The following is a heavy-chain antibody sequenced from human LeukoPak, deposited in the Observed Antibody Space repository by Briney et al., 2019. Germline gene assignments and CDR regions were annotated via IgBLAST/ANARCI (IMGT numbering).Heavy chain of an antibody. Sequence: PPGGSLRLSCAASGFTFSSYAMHWVRQAPGKGLEWVAVISYDGSNKYYADSVKGRFTISRDNSKNTLYLQMNSLRAEDTAVYYCARECRDYDRAFDIWGQGTMVTVSS. CDR1: GFTFSSYA. D-gene: IGHD3-3*01. V-gene: IGHV3-30-3*01. CDR3: ARECRDYDRAFDI. CDR2: ISYDGSNK. J-gene: IGHJ3*02.